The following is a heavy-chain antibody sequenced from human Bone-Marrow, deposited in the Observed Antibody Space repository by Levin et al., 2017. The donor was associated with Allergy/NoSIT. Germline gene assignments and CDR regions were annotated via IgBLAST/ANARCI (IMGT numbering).Heavy chain of an antibody. J-gene: IGHJ5*02. V-gene: IGHV4-59*01. Sequence: ASETLSLTCTVSGGSMTSYYWSWIRQSPGKGLEWIGYIYHSGTTSYNPSLSDRLSISVDTSKNQFSLNLSSVTAADTAVYYCARFTYSYGSPNWFDPWGQGTLVTVSS. CDR3: ARFTYSYGSPNWFDP. CDR1: GGSMTSYY. CDR2: IYHSGTT. D-gene: IGHD3-10*01.